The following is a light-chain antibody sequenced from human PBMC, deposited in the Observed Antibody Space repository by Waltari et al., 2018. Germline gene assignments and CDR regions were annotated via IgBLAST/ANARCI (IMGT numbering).Light chain of an antibody. CDR1: SSDVGSYNY. CDR2: GVS. V-gene: IGLV2-14*01. Sequence: QSALTQPASVSGSPGQSITISCTGTSSDVGSYNYVSWYQQHPGKAPKLMIYGVSNRPSGLSVRFSGSKSGNTASLTISELQAEDEADYYCSAYAGNDLVIFGGGTKLTVL. CDR3: SAYAGNDLVI. J-gene: IGLJ2*01.